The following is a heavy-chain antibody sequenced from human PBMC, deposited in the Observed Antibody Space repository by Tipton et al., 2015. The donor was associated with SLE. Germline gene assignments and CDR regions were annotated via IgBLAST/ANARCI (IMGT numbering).Heavy chain of an antibody. CDR2: ISPFNGNT. V-gene: IGHV1-18*01. CDR1: GYTFTSYG. Sequence: QLVQSGVEVKKPGASVKVSCKASGYTFTSYGVSWVRQAPGQGLEWMGWISPFNGNTNYAQKFQGRVTMTTDTSTSTAYMELRSLRSDDTAVYYCARDFLSGSYYVDYWGQGTLVTVSS. CDR3: ARDFLSGSYYVDY. J-gene: IGHJ4*02. D-gene: IGHD1-26*01.